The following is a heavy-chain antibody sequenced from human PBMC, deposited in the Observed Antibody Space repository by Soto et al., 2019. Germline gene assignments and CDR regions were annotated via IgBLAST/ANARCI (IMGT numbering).Heavy chain of an antibody. J-gene: IGHJ4*02. D-gene: IGHD6-13*01. CDR1: GYTCSNFW. V-gene: IGHV5-51*01. CDR2: IYPGDYET. Sequence: ESLKISCQCSGYTCSNFWIAWVRQLPGKGLEWMGIIYPGDYETRYSPSFHGKVTISADRSIGTAYLQWSSLEASDSAFYFCARSPRSSPYFDYWGQGALVTVSS. CDR3: ARSPRSSPYFDY.